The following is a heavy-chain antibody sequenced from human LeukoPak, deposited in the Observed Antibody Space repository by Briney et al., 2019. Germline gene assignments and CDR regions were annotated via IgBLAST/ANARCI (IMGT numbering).Heavy chain of an antibody. CDR2: ISYDGSDK. CDR1: GFTFSTFA. CDR3: ANSPGD. V-gene: IGHV3-30*18. Sequence: GGSLRLSCAASGFTFSTFAMSWVRQAPGKGLEWVAVISYDGSDKYYADSVKGRFSISRDNSKNTLYLQMNSLRTEDTAVYFCANSPGDWGQGTLVTVSS. J-gene: IGHJ4*02. D-gene: IGHD3-10*01.